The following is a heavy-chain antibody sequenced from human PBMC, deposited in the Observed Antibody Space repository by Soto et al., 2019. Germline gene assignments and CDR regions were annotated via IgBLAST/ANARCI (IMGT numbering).Heavy chain of an antibody. V-gene: IGHV4-34*01. Sequence: PSETLSLTCAVYGGSFSGYYWSWIRQPPGKGLEWIGEINHSGSTNYNPSLKSRVTISVDTSKNQFSLKLSSVTAADTAVYYCGRGGRVDSTAGYWGQGTLVTVSS. CDR1: GGSFSGYY. J-gene: IGHJ4*02. CDR3: GRGGRVDSTAGY. CDR2: INHSGST. D-gene: IGHD3-22*01.